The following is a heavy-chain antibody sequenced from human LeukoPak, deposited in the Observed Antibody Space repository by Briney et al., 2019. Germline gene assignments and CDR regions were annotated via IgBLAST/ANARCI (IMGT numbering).Heavy chain of an antibody. Sequence: SGGSLRLSCAASGFTFSSYWMSWVRQAPGKGLEWVANIKQDGSEKYYVDSVKGRFTISRDNAKNSLYLQMNSLRAEDTAVYYCARSADFVRDDYFDYWGQGTLVTVSS. CDR2: IKQDGSEK. D-gene: IGHD3/OR15-3a*01. CDR1: GFTFSSYW. J-gene: IGHJ4*02. CDR3: ARSADFVRDDYFDY. V-gene: IGHV3-7*01.